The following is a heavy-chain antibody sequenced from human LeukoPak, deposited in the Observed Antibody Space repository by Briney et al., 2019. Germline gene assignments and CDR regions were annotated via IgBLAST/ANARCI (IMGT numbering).Heavy chain of an antibody. CDR1: GFTIRNYW. J-gene: IGHJ4*02. CDR2: MSTDGSIT. D-gene: IGHD3-22*01. V-gene: IGHV3-74*01. Sequence: PGGSLRLSCVASGFTIRNYWMHWVRQAPGKGLVWVSRMSTDGSITTNADSAKGRFTFSRDNAKNTLYLQMNTLRAEDTAVYYCARDRGYSDSSGSLDYWGQGTLVTVSS. CDR3: ARDRGYSDSSGSLDY.